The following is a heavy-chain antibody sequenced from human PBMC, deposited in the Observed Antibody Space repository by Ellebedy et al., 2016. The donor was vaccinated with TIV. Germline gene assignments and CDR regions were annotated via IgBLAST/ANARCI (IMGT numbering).Heavy chain of an antibody. J-gene: IGHJ4*02. V-gene: IGHV2-70*17. CDR1: GFSLRTGRLS. CDR3: ARISGGWGFDY. Sequence: SGPTLVKPTQTLTLTCTFSGFSLRTGRLSVSWIRQPPGKALEWLACIDWDADKFYSTSLRTRLTISKDSSENQVVLTMTNMDPEDTATYYCARISGGWGFDYWGQGALVTVSS. D-gene: IGHD2-15*01. CDR2: IDWDADK.